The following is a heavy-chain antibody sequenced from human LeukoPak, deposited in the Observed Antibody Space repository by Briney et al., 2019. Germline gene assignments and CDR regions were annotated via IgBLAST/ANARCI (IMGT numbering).Heavy chain of an antibody. CDR2: ISSSSSYI. CDR3: ARGPHYYASSCYNS. D-gene: IGHD3-22*01. CDR1: GFTFSSYS. V-gene: IGHV3-21*01. Sequence: GGSLRLSCAASGFTFSSYSMNWVRQAPGKGLEWVSSISSSSSYIYYADSVKGRFTISRDNAKNSLYLQMTSLRAEDTAVYYCARGPHYYASSCYNSWGQGTLVTVSS. J-gene: IGHJ4*02.